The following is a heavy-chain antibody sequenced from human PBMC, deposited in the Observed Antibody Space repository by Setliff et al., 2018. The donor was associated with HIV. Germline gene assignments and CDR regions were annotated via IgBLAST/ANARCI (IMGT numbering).Heavy chain of an antibody. J-gene: IGHJ4*02. CDR2: IYYNGNT. Sequence: KPSETLSLTCTVSGGSITGYFWNWIRQSPGKGLEWIGYIYYNGNTNYNPTLNSRGTISVDTSKNQFSLKLTSVTAADTAVYYCAREIYGGNSRPFDYWGQGTLVTSPQ. V-gene: IGHV4-59*01. D-gene: IGHD4-17*01. CDR3: AREIYGGNSRPFDY. CDR1: GGSITGYF.